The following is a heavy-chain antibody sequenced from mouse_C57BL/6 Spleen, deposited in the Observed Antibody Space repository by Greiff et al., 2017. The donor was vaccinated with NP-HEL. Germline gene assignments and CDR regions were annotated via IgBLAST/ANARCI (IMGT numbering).Heavy chain of an antibody. J-gene: IGHJ4*01. Sequence: EVQLVESEGGLVQPGSSMKLSCTASGFTFSDYYMAWVRQVPEKGLEWVANINYDGSSTYYLDSLKSRFIISRDNAKNILYLQMSSLKSEDTATYYCARDRESDDYDGYYYAMDYWGQGTSVTVSS. V-gene: IGHV5-16*01. CDR2: INYDGSST. CDR3: ARDRESDDYDGYYYAMDY. D-gene: IGHD2-4*01. CDR1: GFTFSDYY.